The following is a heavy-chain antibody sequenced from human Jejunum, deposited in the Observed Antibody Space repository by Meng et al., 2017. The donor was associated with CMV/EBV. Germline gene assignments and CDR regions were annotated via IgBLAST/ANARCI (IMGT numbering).Heavy chain of an antibody. CDR3: ARGSTGWYGGVDY. V-gene: IGHV4-4*02. Sequence: QVQLQESGPGLVKPSGTLSLTCTVSGISIISDSWWRLVRQPPGKGLEWIGEIYHTGATEYNSSLKSRVTISIDKSNNQFSLKLKSVTAADTAVYYCARGSTGWYGGVDYWGQGTLVTVSS. CDR1: GISIISDSW. CDR2: IYHTGAT. D-gene: IGHD6-19*01. J-gene: IGHJ4*02.